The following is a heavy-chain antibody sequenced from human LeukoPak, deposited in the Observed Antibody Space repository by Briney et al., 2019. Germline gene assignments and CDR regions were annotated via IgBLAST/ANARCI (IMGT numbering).Heavy chain of an antibody. D-gene: IGHD4-17*01. CDR3: AKGVDYGAYYYFDY. CDR1: GFTFSGYA. J-gene: IGHJ4*02. V-gene: IGHV3-23*01. Sequence: QPGGSLRLSCAASGFTFSGYAMTWVRQAPGKGLEWVSAISGSDGSTYYADSVKGRFTISRDNSKNTLYLQMDSLRAEDTAIYYCAKGVDYGAYYYFDYWGQGTLVTVSS. CDR2: ISGSDGST.